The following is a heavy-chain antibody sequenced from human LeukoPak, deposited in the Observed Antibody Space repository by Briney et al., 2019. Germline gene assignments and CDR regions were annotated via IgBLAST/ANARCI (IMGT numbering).Heavy chain of an antibody. CDR1: GFTFSAYA. CDR2: ISDSGSST. J-gene: IGHJ4*02. D-gene: IGHD6-25*01. V-gene: IGHV3-23*01. Sequence: QPGGSLRLSCAASGFTFSAYAMSWVRQATGKGLEWVSAISDSGSSTYYADSVKGRFTISRDNSKNTLYLQMNSLKAEDTAVYYCAKKAAGTSTGGPFDYWGQGTLVIVSS. CDR3: AKKAAGTSTGGPFDY.